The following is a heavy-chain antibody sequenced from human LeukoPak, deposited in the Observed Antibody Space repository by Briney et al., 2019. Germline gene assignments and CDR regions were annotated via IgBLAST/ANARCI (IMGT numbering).Heavy chain of an antibody. Sequence: ASVKLSCKASGYTFTSYDINWVRRATGHRLEWMGWMNPNSSNTGYAQKFQGRVTMARNTSISTGYMELSSLRSEDTAVYYCARTYYYDSSGYYLGGNWFDPWGQGTLVTVSS. CDR1: GYTFTSYD. V-gene: IGHV1-8*01. CDR3: ARTYYYDSSGYYLGGNWFDP. J-gene: IGHJ5*02. CDR2: MNPNSSNT. D-gene: IGHD3-22*01.